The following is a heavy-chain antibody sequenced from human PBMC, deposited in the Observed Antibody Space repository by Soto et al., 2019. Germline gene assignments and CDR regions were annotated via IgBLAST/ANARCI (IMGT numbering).Heavy chain of an antibody. CDR2: IIPVLGTT. J-gene: IGHJ6*01. V-gene: IGHV1-69*08. CDR3: ARRSYCGYDCYHEHYYGMDV. CDR1: GATFSSYT. D-gene: IGHD2-21*02. Sequence: QVQLVQSGAEVKKPGSSVKVSCRASGATFSSYTVNWVRQAPGRGLEWLGRIIPVLGTTDYAQKFKGRVTITADKSTNIVYMELSSLRSEDRAVYYCARRSYCGYDCYHEHYYGMDVWGQGITGTFA.